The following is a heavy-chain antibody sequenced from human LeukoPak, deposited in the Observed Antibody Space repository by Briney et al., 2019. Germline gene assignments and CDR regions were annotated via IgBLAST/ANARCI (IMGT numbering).Heavy chain of an antibody. CDR3: ARYEGYSGYVDAFDI. D-gene: IGHD5-12*01. CDR2: IYHSGST. V-gene: IGHV4-4*02. CDR1: GGSISSSNW. Sequence: PSGTLSLTCAVSGGSISSSNWWSWVRQPPGKGLEWIGEIYHSGSTNYNPSLKSRVTISVDKSKNQFSLKLSSVTAADTAVYYCARYEGYSGYVDAFDIWGQGTMVTVSS. J-gene: IGHJ3*02.